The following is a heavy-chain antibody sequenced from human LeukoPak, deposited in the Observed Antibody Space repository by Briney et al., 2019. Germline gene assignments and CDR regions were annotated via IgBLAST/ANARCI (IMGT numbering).Heavy chain of an antibody. CDR1: GFTFSSYG. J-gene: IGHJ4*02. V-gene: IGHV3-30*18. CDR2: ISYDGSNK. D-gene: IGHD6-13*01. CDR3: AKDRYGSWYRGYFDY. Sequence: AGGSLRLSCAASGFTFSSYGMHWVRQAPGKGLEWVAVISYDGSNKYYADSVKGRFTISRDNSKNTLYLQMNSLRAEDTAVYYCAKDRYGSWYRGYFDYWGQGTLVTVSS.